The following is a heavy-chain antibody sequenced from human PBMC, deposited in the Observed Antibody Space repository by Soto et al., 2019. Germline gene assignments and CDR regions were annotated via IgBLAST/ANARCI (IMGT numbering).Heavy chain of an antibody. CDR2: IRSKAYGGTT. CDR3: TRPGYVEYYFDY. J-gene: IGHJ4*02. Sequence: GGSLRLSCTASGFSFGDYSVIWVRQAPGKGLEWVGFIRSKAYGGTTEYAASVKGRFIVSREDSKRIAYLQMNSLKTEDTAMYYCTRPGYVEYYFDYWGQGTLVTVSS. D-gene: IGHD6-13*01. CDR1: GFSFGDYS. V-gene: IGHV3-49*04.